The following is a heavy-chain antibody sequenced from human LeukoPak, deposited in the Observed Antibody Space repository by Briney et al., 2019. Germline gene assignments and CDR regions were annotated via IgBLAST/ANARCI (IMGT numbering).Heavy chain of an antibody. D-gene: IGHD2-21*02. CDR2: IYTSGST. CDR1: GDSISSGSYY. J-gene: IGHJ4*02. V-gene: IGHV4-61*02. Sequence: SQTLSLTCTVSGDSISSGSYYWSWIRQPAGKGLEWIGRIYTSGSTNYNPSLKSRVTISVDTSKNQFSLKLSSVTAADTAVYYCARYCGGDCYSYYFDYWGQGTLVTVSS. CDR3: ARYCGGDCYSYYFDY.